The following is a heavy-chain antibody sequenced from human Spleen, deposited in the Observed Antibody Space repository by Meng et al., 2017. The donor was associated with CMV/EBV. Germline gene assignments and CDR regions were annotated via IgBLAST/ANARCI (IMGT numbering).Heavy chain of an antibody. CDR1: GFIVSNTY. D-gene: IGHD3-10*01. CDR2: IYSGGST. CDR3: ASEGIFGSGSF. J-gene: IGHJ4*02. Sequence: GESLKISCAASGFIVSNTYMSWVRLAPGKGLEWVSVIYSGGSTYYADSVKGRFTISRDNSKNTLYLQMNTLRPEDTAVYYCASEGIFGSGSFWGQGTLVTVSS. V-gene: IGHV3-66*02.